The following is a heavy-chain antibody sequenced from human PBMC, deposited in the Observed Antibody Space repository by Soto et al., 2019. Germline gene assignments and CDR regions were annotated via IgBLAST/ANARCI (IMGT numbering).Heavy chain of an antibody. CDR3: ARAYSIDYGMDV. D-gene: IGHD4-4*01. CDR1: GGTFSSYA. Sequence: WASVKVSCKASGGTFSSYAISWVRQAPGQGLEWMGGIIPIFGTANYAQKFQGRVTITADKSTSTAYMELSSLRSEDTAVYYCARAYSIDYGMDVWGQGTTVTVSS. CDR2: IIPIFGTA. V-gene: IGHV1-69*06. J-gene: IGHJ6*02.